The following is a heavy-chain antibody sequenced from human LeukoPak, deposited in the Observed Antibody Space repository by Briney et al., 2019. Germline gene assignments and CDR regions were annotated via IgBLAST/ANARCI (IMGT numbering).Heavy chain of an antibody. J-gene: IGHJ4*02. D-gene: IGHD5-18*01. CDR1: GGSISNYY. V-gene: IGHV4-34*01. CDR3: ARVDTAMASGIDY. Sequence: SETLSLTCTVSGGSISNYYWSWIRQPPGKGLEWIGEINHSGSTNYNPSLKSRVTISVDTSKNQFSLKLSSVTAADTAVYYCARVDTAMASGIDYWGQGTLVTVSS. CDR2: INHSGST.